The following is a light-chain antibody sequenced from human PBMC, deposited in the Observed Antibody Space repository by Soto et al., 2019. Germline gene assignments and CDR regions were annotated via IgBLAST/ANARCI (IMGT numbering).Light chain of an antibody. V-gene: IGKV1-5*03. Sequence: DIQMTQSPSTLSASVGDRVTITCRASQSISSWLAWYQQKPGKAPKLLIYKASSLESGVPSRFSGSGSGTDFTLTISRLEPEDVAVYYCQQYEAVVTFGQGTKADI. CDR2: KAS. CDR3: QQYEAVVT. J-gene: IGKJ1*01. CDR1: QSISSW.